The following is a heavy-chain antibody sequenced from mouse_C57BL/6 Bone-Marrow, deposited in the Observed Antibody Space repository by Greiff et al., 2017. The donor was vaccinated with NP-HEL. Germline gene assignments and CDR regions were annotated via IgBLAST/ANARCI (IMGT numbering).Heavy chain of an antibody. V-gene: IGHV14-4*01. J-gene: IGHJ2*01. CDR3: TTYSPDGYYLYVDY. D-gene: IGHD2-3*01. CDR2: IDPENGDT. Sequence: EVKLMESGAELVRPGASVKLSCTASGFNIKDDYMHWVKQRPEQGLEWIGWIDPENGDTEYASTFQGKATITADTSSNTSYLQRSSLTSEDTADYDCTTYSPDGYYLYVDYWGQGTTLTVSS. CDR1: GFNIKDDY.